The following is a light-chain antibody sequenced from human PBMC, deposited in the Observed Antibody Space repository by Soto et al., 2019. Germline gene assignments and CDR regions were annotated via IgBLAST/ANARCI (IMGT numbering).Light chain of an antibody. CDR3: QQRSNWTWT. J-gene: IGKJ1*01. Sequence: EIVLTQSPATLSFSPGERATLSCRASQSVSSYLACYQQKPGQAPRLLIYDGSNRATGIPARFSGSGSGTDFTLTISSLEPEDFAVYYCQQRSNWTWTFGQGTKVDIK. V-gene: IGKV3-11*01. CDR1: QSVSSY. CDR2: DGS.